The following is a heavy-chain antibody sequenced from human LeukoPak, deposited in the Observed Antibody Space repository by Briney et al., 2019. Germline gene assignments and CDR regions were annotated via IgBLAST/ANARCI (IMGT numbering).Heavy chain of an antibody. Sequence: PSETLSLTCDVYGGSFSGYYWSFIRQPPGKGLEWIGEINHSGSTNYNPSLKSRVTISVDTSKKQFSLKLSSVTAADTAVYHCARGRGYNAFDIWGQGTMVTVSS. J-gene: IGHJ3*02. D-gene: IGHD5-18*01. CDR1: GGSFSGYY. CDR2: INHSGST. CDR3: ARGRGYNAFDI. V-gene: IGHV4-34*01.